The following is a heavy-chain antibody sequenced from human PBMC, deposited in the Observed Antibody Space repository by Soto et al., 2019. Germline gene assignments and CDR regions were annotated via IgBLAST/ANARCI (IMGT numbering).Heavy chain of an antibody. J-gene: IGHJ4*02. V-gene: IGHV1-46*01. CDR3: AREMITIRGVHFDY. CDR1: GYTFTDYY. CDR2: LAPISGKS. Sequence: QVQLVQSGAEVKKPGASVKVSCKASGYTFTDYYIHWVRQAPGQGLEWMGILAPISGKSNYAQSFQDRVTLTRDTPTNTVYLDLTSLRSDDTAVYYCAREMITIRGVHFDYWGQGTLVTVSS. D-gene: IGHD3-16*01.